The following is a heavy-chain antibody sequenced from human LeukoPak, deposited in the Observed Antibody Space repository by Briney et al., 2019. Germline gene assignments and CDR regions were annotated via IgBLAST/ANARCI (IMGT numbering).Heavy chain of an antibody. CDR2: ISAYNGNT. J-gene: IGHJ4*02. V-gene: IGHV1-18*01. CDR1: GYTFTSYG. CDR3: ARESDSSGWYGY. D-gene: IGHD6-19*01. Sequence: VASVKVSCKASGYTFTSYGISWVRQAPGQGLEWMGRISAYNGNTNYAQKLQGRVTMTTDTSTSTAYMGLRSLRSDDTAVYYCARESDSSGWYGYWGQGTLVTVSS.